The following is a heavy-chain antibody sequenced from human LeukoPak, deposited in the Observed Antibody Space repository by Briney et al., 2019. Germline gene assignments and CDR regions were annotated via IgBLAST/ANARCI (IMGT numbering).Heavy chain of an antibody. J-gene: IGHJ4*02. D-gene: IGHD3-22*01. V-gene: IGHV3-23*01. CDR3: AKNTFPYYYDSSGYFDY. Sequence: GGSLRPSCAASGFTFSSYAMSRVRQAPGPGLKWVSAISGSGGSTYYADSVKGRFTISRDNSKNTLYLQMNSLRAEDTAVYYCAKNTFPYYYDSSGYFDYWGQGTLVTVSS. CDR1: GFTFSSYA. CDR2: ISGSGGST.